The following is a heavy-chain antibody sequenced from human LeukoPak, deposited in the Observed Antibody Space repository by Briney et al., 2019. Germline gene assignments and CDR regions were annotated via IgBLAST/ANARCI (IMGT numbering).Heavy chain of an antibody. CDR2: IRYDGSKK. CDR1: GFAFSNYG. CDR3: AKDQDYNSYYYYMDV. Sequence: GGSLRLSCAASGFAFSNYGMHWVRQAPGKGLEWVAFIRYDGSKKYYADSVKGRFTISRDNSKNTPYLQMNSLRAEDTAVYYCAKDQDYNSYYYYMDVWGKGTTVTVSS. D-gene: IGHD3-10*01. J-gene: IGHJ6*03. V-gene: IGHV3-30*02.